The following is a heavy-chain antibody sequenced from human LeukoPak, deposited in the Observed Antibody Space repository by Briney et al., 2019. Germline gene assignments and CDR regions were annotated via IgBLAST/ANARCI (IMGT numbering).Heavy chain of an antibody. CDR2: IYDSGST. J-gene: IGHJ6*03. CDR1: GGSISSYY. V-gene: IGHV4-59*01. CDR3: ARGHGSGSYYSPRYYYYMDV. D-gene: IGHD3-10*01. Sequence: PSETLSLTCTVSGGSISSYYWSWIRQPPGRGLEWIGYIYDSGSTNYNPSLKSRVTISVDTSKNQFSLKLSSVTAADTAVYYCARGHGSGSYYSPRYYYYMDVWGKGTTVTVSS.